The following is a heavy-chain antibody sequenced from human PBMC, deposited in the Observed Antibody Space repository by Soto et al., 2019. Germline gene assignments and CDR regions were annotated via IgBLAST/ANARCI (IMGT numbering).Heavy chain of an antibody. CDR2: IVSNDEK. D-gene: IGHD6-19*01. V-gene: IGHV2-26*01. CDR3: ARIKQQWLVWGIDY. Sequence: KESGPVLVKPTETLTLTCTVSGFSLSNARMGVSWIRQPPGKALEWLAHIVSNDEKSYSTSLKSRLTISKDTSKSQVVLTMTNMDPVDTATYYCARIKQQWLVWGIDYWGQGTLVTVSS. J-gene: IGHJ4*02. CDR1: GFSLSNARMG.